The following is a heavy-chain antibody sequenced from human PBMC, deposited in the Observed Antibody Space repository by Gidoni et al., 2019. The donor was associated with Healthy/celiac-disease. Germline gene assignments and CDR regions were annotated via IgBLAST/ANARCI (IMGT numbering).Heavy chain of an antibody. CDR2: ISAYNGNT. CDR1: GYTFTSYG. D-gene: IGHD2-2*01. V-gene: IGHV1-18*01. J-gene: IGHJ5*02. Sequence: QVQLVQSGAEVKKPGASVKVSCKASGYTFTSYGISWVRQAPGQGLEWMGWISAYNGNTNYAQKLQGRVTMTTDTSTSTAYMELRSLRSDATAVYYCAREFAVVVPAAINWFDPWGQGTLVTVSS. CDR3: AREFAVVVPAAINWFDP.